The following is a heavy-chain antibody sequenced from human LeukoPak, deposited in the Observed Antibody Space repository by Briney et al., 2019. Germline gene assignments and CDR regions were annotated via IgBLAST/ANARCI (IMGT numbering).Heavy chain of an antibody. Sequence: SETLSLTRTVSVGSISGYYWTWIRQPRGRGLEGIGYIYYSGSTNYNPSLKSRVAISVDTSKNQFSLKLNSMTAADTAVYYCARQRRSRDTAMVTVMDYWGQGTLVTVSS. J-gene: IGHJ4*02. V-gene: IGHV4-59*08. CDR3: ARQRRSRDTAMVTVMDY. CDR2: IYYSGST. CDR1: VGSISGYY. D-gene: IGHD5-18*01.